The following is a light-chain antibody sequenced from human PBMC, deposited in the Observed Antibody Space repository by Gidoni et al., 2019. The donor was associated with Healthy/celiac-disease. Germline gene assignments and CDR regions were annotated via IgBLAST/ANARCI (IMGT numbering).Light chain of an antibody. Sequence: QSALTQPPSASGSPGQSVTISCTGTSSDVGGYNYVSWYQQHPGKAPKLMIYEVSKRPSGVPCRFSGPKAGNTALPTVLGLQAEDEADYYCSSYAGSNNYVFGTGTKVTVL. CDR3: SSYAGSNNYV. J-gene: IGLJ1*01. CDR2: EVS. CDR1: SSDVGGYNY. V-gene: IGLV2-8*01.